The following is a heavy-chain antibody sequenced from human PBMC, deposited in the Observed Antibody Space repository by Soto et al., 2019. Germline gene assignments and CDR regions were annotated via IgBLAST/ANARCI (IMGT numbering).Heavy chain of an antibody. Sequence: ASVKVSCKASGYTFTSSGIIWVRQAPGQGRELMGWISAYIVNTIYAQKSQVRVTMTTVTSWSSDYMKLRSLRSDDTAVYYCARSTIFRPYYFAYRGQGTLVIVSS. CDR1: GYTFTSSG. CDR2: ISAYIVNT. CDR3: ARSTIFRPYYFAY. J-gene: IGHJ4*02. V-gene: IGHV1-18*01. D-gene: IGHD2-21*01.